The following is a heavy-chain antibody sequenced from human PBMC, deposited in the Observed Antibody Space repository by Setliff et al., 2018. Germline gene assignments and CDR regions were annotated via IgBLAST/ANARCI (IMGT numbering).Heavy chain of an antibody. CDR3: VREGYSEYFQD. CDR2: IYTSWST. V-gene: IGHV4-61*09. D-gene: IGHD1-1*01. CDR1: DDSISSRHYY. J-gene: IGHJ1*01. Sequence: SETLSLTCTVSDDSISSRHYYWSWIRQPAGKGLEWLGQIYTSWSTNYNPSLKGRATLSIDASKKQFSLRLISVTAADTAVYYCVREGYSEYFQDWGRGTLVTVSS.